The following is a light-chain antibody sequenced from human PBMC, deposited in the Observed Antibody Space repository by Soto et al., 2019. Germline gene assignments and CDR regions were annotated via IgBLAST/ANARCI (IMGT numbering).Light chain of an antibody. CDR2: AAS. CDR1: QAISNS. V-gene: IGKV1-27*01. J-gene: IGKJ5*01. CDR3: QSYNTARPT. Sequence: DIQMTQSPASLSASMGDRVAITCRASQAISNSLAWYQQKPGKPRQLLIYAASTLQSGVPSRFSGSGSGTDFTLTISGLPPEELASYYCQSYNTARPTFGQGTRLGIK.